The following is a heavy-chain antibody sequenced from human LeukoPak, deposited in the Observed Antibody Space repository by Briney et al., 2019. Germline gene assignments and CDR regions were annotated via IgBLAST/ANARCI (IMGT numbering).Heavy chain of an antibody. D-gene: IGHD2-21*01. CDR2: MNPNSGNT. V-gene: IGHV1-8*01. Sequence: ASVNVSCKASGYTFTTYDINGVRQATGQGLEWMAWMNPNSGNTGYAQKFQGKGTMTRNTSISTAYMELSSLRSEDTAVYYCARVAGNCGGDCYRLVYWGQGTLVTVSS. CDR3: ARVAGNCGGDCYRLVY. J-gene: IGHJ4*02. CDR1: GYTFTTYD.